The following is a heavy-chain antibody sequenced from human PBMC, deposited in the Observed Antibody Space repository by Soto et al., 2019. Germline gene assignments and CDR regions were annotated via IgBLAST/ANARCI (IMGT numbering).Heavy chain of an antibody. CDR1: GGSFSGYY. V-gene: IGHV4-34*01. CDR2: INHSGST. Sequence: SETLSLTCAVDGGSFSGYYWSWIRQPPGKGLEWIGEINHSGSTNYNPSLKSRVTISVDTSKNQFSLKLSSVTAADTAVYYCARVIPDYDFWSGYFTWFDPWGQGTLVTVSS. D-gene: IGHD3-3*01. J-gene: IGHJ5*02. CDR3: ARVIPDYDFWSGYFTWFDP.